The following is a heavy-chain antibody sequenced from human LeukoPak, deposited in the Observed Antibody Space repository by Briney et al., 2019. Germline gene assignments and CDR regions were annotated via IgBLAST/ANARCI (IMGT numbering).Heavy chain of an antibody. V-gene: IGHV1-46*01. CDR1: GYTFTNSN. J-gene: IGHJ4*02. CDR2: INPSGGST. D-gene: IGHD6-13*01. Sequence: ASVKVSCKASGYTFTNSNVNWVRQAPGQGLEWMGIINPSGGSTSYAQKFQGRVTMTRDTSTSTVYMELSSLRSEDTAVYYCARAGGVAAAIDYWGQGTLVTVSS. CDR3: ARAGGVAAAIDY.